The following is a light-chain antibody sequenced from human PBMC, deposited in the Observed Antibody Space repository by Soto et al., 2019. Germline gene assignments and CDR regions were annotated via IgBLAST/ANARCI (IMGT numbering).Light chain of an antibody. J-gene: IGLJ1*01. Sequence: QSVLTQPASVSGSPGQSITISCTGTSSDVGGYNYVSWYQQYPGKAPKLIIYEVTNRPSGVSNRFSGSKSGNTASLTISGLQAEDEADYYCSSYTSSSPYVFGTGTKVTVL. CDR3: SSYTSSSPYV. V-gene: IGLV2-14*01. CDR1: SSDVGGYNY. CDR2: EVT.